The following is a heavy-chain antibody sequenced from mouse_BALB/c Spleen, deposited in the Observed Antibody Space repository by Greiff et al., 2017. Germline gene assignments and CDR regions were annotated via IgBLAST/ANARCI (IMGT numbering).Heavy chain of an antibody. CDR3: NAPPPML. CDR2: IDPENGDT. Sequence: VQLKQSGAELVRSGASVKLSCTASGFNIKDYYMHWVKQRPEQGLEWIGWIDPENGDTEYAPKFQGKATMTADTSSNTAYLQLSSLTSEDTAVYYCNAPPPMLWGQGTLVTVSA. CDR1: GFNIKDYY. D-gene: IGHD6-5*01. J-gene: IGHJ3*01. V-gene: IGHV14-4*02.